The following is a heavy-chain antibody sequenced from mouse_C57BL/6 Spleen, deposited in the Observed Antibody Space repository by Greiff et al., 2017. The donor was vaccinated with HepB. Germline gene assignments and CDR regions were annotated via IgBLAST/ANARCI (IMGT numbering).Heavy chain of an antibody. CDR3: ARVDYYGSSYSFDY. J-gene: IGHJ2*01. CDR1: GFTFTSYW. D-gene: IGHD1-1*01. V-gene: IGHV1-64*01. CDR2: ILPNSGST. Sequence: QVPLLQPGAALVTPGASVTLSCTASGFTFTSYWMHWVQQRPGQGLEWIGMILPNSGSTNDTEKFKSKATLTVDKSSSTAFMQLSSLTSEDSAVYYCARVDYYGSSYSFDYWGQGTTLTVSS.